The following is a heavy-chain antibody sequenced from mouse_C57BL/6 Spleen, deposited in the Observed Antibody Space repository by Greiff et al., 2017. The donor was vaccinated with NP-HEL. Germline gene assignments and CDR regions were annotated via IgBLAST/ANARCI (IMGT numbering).Heavy chain of an antibody. Sequence: VQLQQSGAELVMPGASVKLSCKASGYTFTSYWMHWVKQRPGQGLEWIGEIDPSDSYTNYNQKFKGKSTLTVDKSSSTAYMQLSSLTSEDSAVYYCARLGDSRFAYWGQGTLVTVSA. D-gene: IGHD2-13*01. V-gene: IGHV1-69*01. CDR1: GYTFTSYW. CDR3: ARLGDSRFAY. CDR2: IDPSDSYT. J-gene: IGHJ3*01.